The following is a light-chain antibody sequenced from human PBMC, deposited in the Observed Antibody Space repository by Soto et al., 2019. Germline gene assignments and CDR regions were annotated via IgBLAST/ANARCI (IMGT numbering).Light chain of an antibody. Sequence: DIQITRSPSTLSASVGDRAAITCRSSQSISSWLAWYQQKPGKAPKVLIHDASSLESGVPSRFSFSGAGTEFTRSVGSLQPEESPSDYCQQYYSWWTGGQGTKVDIK. J-gene: IGKJ1*01. CDR1: QSISSW. CDR3: QQYYSWWT. V-gene: IGKV1-5*01. CDR2: DAS.